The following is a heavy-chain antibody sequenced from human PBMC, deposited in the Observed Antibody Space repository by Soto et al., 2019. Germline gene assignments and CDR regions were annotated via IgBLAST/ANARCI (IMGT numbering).Heavy chain of an antibody. V-gene: IGHV3-23*01. CDR3: AKVASTVTTLNWFDP. Sequence: PGGSLRLSCAASGFTFGTYGMSWVRQAPGKGLEWVSSISGTGGSTYYADSVKGRFTISRDNSKNTLYLQMHSLRAEDSAVYYCAKVASTVTTLNWFDPWGQGTLVTVSS. J-gene: IGHJ5*02. D-gene: IGHD4-17*01. CDR2: ISGTGGST. CDR1: GFTFGTYG.